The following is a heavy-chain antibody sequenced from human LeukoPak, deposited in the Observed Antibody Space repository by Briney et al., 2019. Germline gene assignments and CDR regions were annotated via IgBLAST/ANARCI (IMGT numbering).Heavy chain of an antibody. V-gene: IGHV3-53*01. Sequence: GGSLRLSCAASGFTVSSNYMSWVRQAPGKGLEWVSVIYSGSNTYYADPVKGRFTISRDNSKNMLYLQMNSLRADDTAVYYCARGNWNYPFDYWGQGTLVTVSS. J-gene: IGHJ4*02. CDR3: ARGNWNYPFDY. D-gene: IGHD1-7*01. CDR2: IYSGSNT. CDR1: GFTVSSNY.